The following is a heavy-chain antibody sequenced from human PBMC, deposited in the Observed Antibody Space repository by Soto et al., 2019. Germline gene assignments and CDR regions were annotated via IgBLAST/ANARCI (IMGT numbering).Heavy chain of an antibody. CDR1: GFSFSSCA. Sequence: VGSLILSCAASGFSFSSCAMSWVRQAPGKGLEWVSGINPSGGSTGYIDSVKGRFIISRDNSKNTLYLQMNSLRAEDTAVYFCAKSPPSAMIVANYFHYWGQGALVTVSS. J-gene: IGHJ4*02. CDR3: AKSPPSAMIVANYFHY. D-gene: IGHD3-22*01. V-gene: IGHV3-23*01. CDR2: INPSGGST.